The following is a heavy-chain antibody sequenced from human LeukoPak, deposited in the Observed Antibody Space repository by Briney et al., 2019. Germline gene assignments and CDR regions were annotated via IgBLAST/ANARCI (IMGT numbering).Heavy chain of an antibody. CDR1: GFTFGGYS. Sequence: PGGSLRLSCSTSGFTFGGYSMSWVRQAPGKGLEWVSSISSSSSYIYYADSVKGRFTISRDNAKNSLYLQMNSLRAEDTAVYYCARRGYSYGYFDYWGQGTLVTVSS. V-gene: IGHV3-21*01. J-gene: IGHJ4*02. CDR2: ISSSSSYI. D-gene: IGHD5-18*01. CDR3: ARRGYSYGYFDY.